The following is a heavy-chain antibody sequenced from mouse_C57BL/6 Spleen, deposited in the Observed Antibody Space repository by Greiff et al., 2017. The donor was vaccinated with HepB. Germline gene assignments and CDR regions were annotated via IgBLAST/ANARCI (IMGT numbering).Heavy chain of an antibody. CDR2: IWRGGST. CDR1: GFSLTSYG. D-gene: IGHD1-1*01. CDR3: AKIYYYGSSPAMDY. Sequence: VQRVESGPGLVQPSQSLSITCTVSGFSLTSYGVHWVRQSPGKGLEWLGVIWRGGSTDYNAAFMSRLSITKDNSKSQVFFKMNSLQADDTAIYYCAKIYYYGSSPAMDYWGQGTSVTVSS. J-gene: IGHJ4*01. V-gene: IGHV2-5*01.